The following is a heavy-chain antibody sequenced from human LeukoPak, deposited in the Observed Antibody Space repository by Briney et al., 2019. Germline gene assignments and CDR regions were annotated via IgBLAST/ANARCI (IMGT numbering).Heavy chain of an antibody. D-gene: IGHD4-17*01. CDR3: ARHQPNFGDYGADAFDI. J-gene: IGHJ3*02. V-gene: IGHV4-59*08. CDR1: GGSISSYY. Sequence: SETLSLTCTVSGGSISSYYWSWIRQPPGKGLEWIGYIYYSGSTNYNPSLKSRVTISVDTSKNQLSLKVTSVTAADTAVYYCARHQPNFGDYGADAFDIWGQGTMVTVSS. CDR2: IYYSGST.